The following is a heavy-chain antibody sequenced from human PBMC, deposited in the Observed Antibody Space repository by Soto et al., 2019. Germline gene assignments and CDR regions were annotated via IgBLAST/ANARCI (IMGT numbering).Heavy chain of an antibody. Sequence: SCLASGLPFSTSAMNWVRQAPGKGLEWVSIISATSDAAYYAESVKGRFTSSRDNSKNTLYLQMNSLRPEDTAVYYCGKYSGSYPVYNGMNVWGQGTTVTVSS. CDR1: GLPFSTSA. D-gene: IGHD1-26*01. CDR3: GKYSGSYPVYNGMNV. V-gene: IGHV3-23*01. J-gene: IGHJ6*02. CDR2: ISATSDAA.